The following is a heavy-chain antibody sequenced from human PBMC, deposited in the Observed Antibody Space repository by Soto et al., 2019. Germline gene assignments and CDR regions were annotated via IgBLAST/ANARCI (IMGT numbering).Heavy chain of an antibody. CDR3: AKRASEYASSPYFGMAV. CDR2: ISYDGSDK. J-gene: IGHJ6*02. V-gene: IGHV3-30*18. CDR1: GFTFKTYG. Sequence: QVQLVESGGGVVRPGGSLRLSCVASGFTFKTYGMHWVRQAPGKGLEWVAVISYDGSDKYYAESLKGRFTISRDNSNNTLFLQVSSLRVDDTAVYYCAKRASEYASSPYFGMAVWGQANTVTVSS. D-gene: IGHD2-2*01.